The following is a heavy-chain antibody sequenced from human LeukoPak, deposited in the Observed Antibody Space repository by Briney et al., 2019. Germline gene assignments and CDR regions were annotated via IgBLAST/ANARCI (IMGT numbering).Heavy chain of an antibody. J-gene: IGHJ4*02. Sequence: GGSLRLSCAASGFTFSNYAMSWVRQAPGKGLEWVSGISGSGGSIYYADSVKGRFTISRDNSKNTLYLQMNNLRAEDTAVYYCAKAHSGSWNEFDYWGQGTLVTVSS. CDR3: AKAHSGSWNEFDY. CDR2: ISGSGGSI. V-gene: IGHV3-23*01. D-gene: IGHD1-26*01. CDR1: GFTFSNYA.